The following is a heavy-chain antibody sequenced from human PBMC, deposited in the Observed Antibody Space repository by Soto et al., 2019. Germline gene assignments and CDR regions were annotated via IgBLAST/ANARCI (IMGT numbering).Heavy chain of an antibody. CDR3: ASRDITMVRGVYYYYGMDV. Sequence: EVQLVESGGGLVQPGGSLRLSCAASGFTFSSYWMSWVRQAPGKGLEWVANIKQDGREKYYVDSVKGRFTISRDNAKNSLYLQMNSLRAEDTAVYYCASRDITMVRGVYYYYGMDVWGQGTKVTVSS. CDR1: GFTFSSYW. D-gene: IGHD3-10*01. V-gene: IGHV3-7*05. J-gene: IGHJ6*02. CDR2: IKQDGREK.